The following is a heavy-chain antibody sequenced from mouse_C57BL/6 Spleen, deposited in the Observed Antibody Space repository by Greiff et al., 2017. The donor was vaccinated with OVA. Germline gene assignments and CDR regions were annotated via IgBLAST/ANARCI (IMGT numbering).Heavy chain of an antibody. Sequence: QVHVKQSGAELARPGASVKLSCKASGYTFTSYGISWVKQRTGQGLEWIGEIYPRSGNTYYNEKFKGKATLTADKSSSTAYMELRSLTSEDSAVYFCARWNTTVPRFDYWGQGTTLTVSS. J-gene: IGHJ2*01. CDR3: ARWNTTVPRFDY. CDR1: GYTFTSYG. V-gene: IGHV1-81*01. D-gene: IGHD1-1*01. CDR2: IYPRSGNT.